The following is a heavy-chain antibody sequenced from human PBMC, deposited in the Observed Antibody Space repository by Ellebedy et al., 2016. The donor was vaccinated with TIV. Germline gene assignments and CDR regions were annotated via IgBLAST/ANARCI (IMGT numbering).Heavy chain of an antibody. Sequence: MPSETLSLTCTVSGGSISGGAYYRAWIRQPPGKGLEWIGAIYHTGRAFYNASLRRRVYISVDTSKNQFFLKVTSVPAADTAVYYCARKGLRVRGVIMFDHWGQGALVTASS. V-gene: IGHV4-39*01. CDR3: ARKGLRVRGVIMFDH. J-gene: IGHJ4*02. D-gene: IGHD3-10*01. CDR1: GGSISGGAYY. CDR2: IYHTGRA.